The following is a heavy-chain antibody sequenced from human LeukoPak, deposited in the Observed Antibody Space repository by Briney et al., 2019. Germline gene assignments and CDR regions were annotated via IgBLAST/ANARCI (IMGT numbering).Heavy chain of an antibody. CDR1: GYTFTSYG. CDR3: ARRGDLYCSSTSCYGYFDY. CDR2: ISAYNGNT. J-gene: IGHJ4*02. D-gene: IGHD2-2*01. Sequence: ASVKVSCKASGYTFTSYGISWVRQAPGQGLEWMGWISAYNGNTNYAQKLQGRVTMTTDTSTSTAYMELRSLRSDDTAVYYCARRGDLYCSSTSCYGYFDYWGQGTLVTVSS. V-gene: IGHV1-18*01.